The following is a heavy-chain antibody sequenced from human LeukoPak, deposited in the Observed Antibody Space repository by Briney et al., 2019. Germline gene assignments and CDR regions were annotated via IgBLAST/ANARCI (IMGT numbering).Heavy chain of an antibody. D-gene: IGHD3-16*02. CDR3: ARGDYVWGSYRPLDY. CDR1: GYTFTGYY. V-gene: IGHV1-2*02. J-gene: IGHJ4*02. CDR2: INPNSGGT. Sequence: VASVKVSCKASGYTFTGYYMHWVRQAPGQGLEWMGWINPNSGGTNYAQKFQGRVTMTRDTSISTAYMELSRLRSDDTAVYYCARGDYVWGSYRPLDYWGQGTLVTVSS.